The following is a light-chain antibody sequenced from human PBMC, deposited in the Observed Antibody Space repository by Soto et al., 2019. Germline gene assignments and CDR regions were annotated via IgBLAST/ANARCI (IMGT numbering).Light chain of an antibody. CDR1: SSDVGGYNY. J-gene: IGLJ2*01. CDR2: EVS. V-gene: IGLV2-8*01. CDR3: SSYAASNNLGV. Sequence: QSALTQPPSASWSPGQSVTISCIGTSSDVGGYNYVSWYQQHPGKAPKLMIYEVSKRPSGVPDRFSGSKSGNTASLTVSGLQAEDEADYYCSSYAASNNLGVFGGGTKVTVL.